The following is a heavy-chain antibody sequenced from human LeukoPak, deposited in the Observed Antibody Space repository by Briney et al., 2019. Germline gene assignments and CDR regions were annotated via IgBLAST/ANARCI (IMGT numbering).Heavy chain of an antibody. CDR2: MSGSAGST. CDR3: AKDRTRFDP. D-gene: IGHD1-7*01. J-gene: IGHJ5*02. CDR1: GFTLSSYG. V-gene: IGHV3-23*01. Sequence: PGGSLRLSCAASGFTLSSYGMSWVRQAPGKGLEWVSGMSGSAGSTYYADSVKGRFTISRDISKNTLYLQMNSPRAEDTAVYYCAKDRTRFDPWGQGTLVTVSS.